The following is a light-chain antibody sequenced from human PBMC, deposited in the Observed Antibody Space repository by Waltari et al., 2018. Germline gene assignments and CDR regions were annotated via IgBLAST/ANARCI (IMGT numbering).Light chain of an antibody. V-gene: IGKV1-12*01. CDR1: RDISTW. CDR3: QQAHSFPIT. Sequence: DIQMTQSPSSVSASVGDGVTITCRASRDISTWLAWYRQKPGKTPNLLIYDGYTLQSGVPSRFSGSGSGTVFTLTISSLQPEDFATYYCQQAHSFPITFGQGTRLEIK. CDR2: DGY. J-gene: IGKJ5*01.